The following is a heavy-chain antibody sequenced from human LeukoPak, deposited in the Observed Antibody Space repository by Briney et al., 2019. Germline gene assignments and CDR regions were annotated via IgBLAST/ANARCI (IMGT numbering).Heavy chain of an antibody. V-gene: IGHV3-49*04. J-gene: IGHJ4*02. CDR3: TRGNIPYSESYYGL. CDR2: IRSKAFGGTT. D-gene: IGHD1-26*01. Sequence: PGRSLRLSCTAFGFTFGDYAMSWVRQAPGKGLEWVGFIRSKAFGGTTEYAASVKGRFTISRDDSKSIAYLQMNSLKTEDTAVYCCTRGNIPYSESYYGLWGQGTLVTVSS. CDR1: GFTFGDYA.